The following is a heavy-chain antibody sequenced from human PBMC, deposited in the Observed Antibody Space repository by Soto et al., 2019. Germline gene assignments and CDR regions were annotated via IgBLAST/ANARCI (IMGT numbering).Heavy chain of an antibody. V-gene: IGHV3-74*01. J-gene: IGHJ6*02. CDR2: INSDGRST. D-gene: IGHD6-19*01. CDR1: GFTFSSFW. CDR3: ARDLYSGDPHYYYYGMDV. Sequence: GGSLRLSCAASGFTFSSFWMHWVRQAPGKGLVWVSRINSDGRSTSYADSVKGRFTISRDNAKNTLHLQMNTLRAEDTAVYYCARDLYSGDPHYYYYGMDVWGQGTTVTVSS.